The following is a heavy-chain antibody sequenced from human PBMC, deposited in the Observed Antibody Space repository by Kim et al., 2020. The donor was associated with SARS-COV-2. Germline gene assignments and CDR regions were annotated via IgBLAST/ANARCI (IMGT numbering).Heavy chain of an antibody. CDR1: GFSLSNARMG. Sequence: SGPTLVNPTETLTLTCTVSGFSLSNARMGVSWIRQPPGKALEWLAHIFSNDEKSYSTSLKSRLTISKDTSKSQVVLTMTNMDPVDTATYYCARTGGELLGYYFDYWGQGTLVTVSS. V-gene: IGHV2-26*01. J-gene: IGHJ4*02. CDR3: ARTGGELLGYYFDY. CDR2: IFSNDEK. D-gene: IGHD3-10*01.